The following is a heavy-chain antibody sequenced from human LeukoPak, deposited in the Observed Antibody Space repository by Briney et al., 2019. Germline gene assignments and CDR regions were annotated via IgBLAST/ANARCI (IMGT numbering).Heavy chain of an antibody. D-gene: IGHD3-22*01. CDR2: ISYDGSNK. CDR3: ARHDSSGHYNAFDI. CDR1: GFTFSSYG. V-gene: IGHV3-30*03. J-gene: IGHJ3*02. Sequence: GGSLRLSCAASGFTFSSYGMHWVRQAPGKGLEWVAVISYDGSNKYYADSVKGRFTISRDNSKNTLYLQMNSLRAEDRAVYYCARHDSSGHYNAFDIWGQGTMVTVSS.